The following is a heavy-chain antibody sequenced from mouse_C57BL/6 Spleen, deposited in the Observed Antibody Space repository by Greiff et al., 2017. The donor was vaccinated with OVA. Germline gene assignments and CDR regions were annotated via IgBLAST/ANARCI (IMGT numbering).Heavy chain of an antibody. D-gene: IGHD1-1*01. V-gene: IGHV1-50*01. J-gene: IGHJ4*01. CDR1: GYTFTSYW. CDR2: IDPSDSYT. Sequence: QVQLQQSGAELVKPGASVKLSCKASGYTFTSYWMQWVKQRPGQGLEWIGEIDPSDSYTNYNQKFKGKATLTVDTSSSTAYMQLSSLTSEDSAVYYCARYGSSYDYAMDYWGQGTSVTVSS. CDR3: ARYGSSYDYAMDY.